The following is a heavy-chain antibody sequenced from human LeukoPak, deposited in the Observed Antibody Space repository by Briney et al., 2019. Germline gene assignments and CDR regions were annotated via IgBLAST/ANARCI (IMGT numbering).Heavy chain of an antibody. CDR1: GGSFSGYY. J-gene: IGHJ4*02. D-gene: IGHD2-2*01. CDR3: ARGGVPAADYYFDY. CDR2: IYHSGST. Sequence: SETLSLTCAVYGGSFSGYYWSWIRQPPGKGLEWIGEIYHSGSTNYNPSLKSRVTISVDTSKNQFFLKLSSGTAADTAVYYCARGGVPAADYYFDYWGQGTLVTVSS. V-gene: IGHV4-34*01.